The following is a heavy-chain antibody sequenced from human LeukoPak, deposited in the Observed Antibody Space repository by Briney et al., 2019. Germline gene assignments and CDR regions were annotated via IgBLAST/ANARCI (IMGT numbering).Heavy chain of an antibody. V-gene: IGHV4-4*07. J-gene: IGHJ4*02. D-gene: IGHD2-15*01. CDR3: ARDKPYCSGGSCYSS. CDR2: IYTRGST. CDR1: GGSISSYY. Sequence: SETLSLTCTVSGGSISSYYWSWIRQPAGKGLEWIGRIYTRGSTNYNPSLKSRVTMSVDTSKNQFSLKLSSVTAADTAVYYCARDKPYCSGGSCYSSWGQGTLVTVSS.